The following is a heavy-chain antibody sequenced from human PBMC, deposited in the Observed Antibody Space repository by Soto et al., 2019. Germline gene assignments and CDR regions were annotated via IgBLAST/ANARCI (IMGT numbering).Heavy chain of an antibody. Sequence: PGGSLRLSCAASGSTFSSYAMSWVRQAPGKGLEWVSAISGSGGSTYYADSVKGRFTISRDNSKNTLYLQMNSLRAEDTAVYYCAKDRRFLEWLFCYWGQGTLVTVSS. CDR3: AKDRRFLEWLFCY. J-gene: IGHJ4*02. CDR2: ISGSGGST. V-gene: IGHV3-23*01. CDR1: GSTFSSYA. D-gene: IGHD3-3*01.